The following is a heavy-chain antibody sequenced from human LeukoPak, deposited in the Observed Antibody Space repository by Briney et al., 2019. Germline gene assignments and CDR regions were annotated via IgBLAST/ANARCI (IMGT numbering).Heavy chain of an antibody. J-gene: IGHJ4*02. Sequence: SETLSLTCAVYGGSFSGYYWSWIRQPPGKGLEWIGEINHSGNTNYNPSLKSRVTISVDTSKNQFSLKLSSVTAADTAVYYCARDAIDSNYFDFWGQGTLVTVSS. CDR1: GGSFSGYY. CDR2: INHSGNT. D-gene: IGHD4-11*01. V-gene: IGHV4-34*01. CDR3: ARDAIDSNYFDF.